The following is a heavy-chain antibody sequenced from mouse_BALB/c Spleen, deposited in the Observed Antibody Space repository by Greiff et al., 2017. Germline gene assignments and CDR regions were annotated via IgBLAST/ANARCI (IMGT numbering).Heavy chain of an antibody. CDR3: AVGYDYDAMDY. CDR2: IDPANGNT. CDR1: GFNIKDTY. J-gene: IGHJ4*01. V-gene: IGHV14-3*02. D-gene: IGHD6-5*01. Sequence: VQLQQSGAELVKPGASVKLSCTASGFNIKDTYMHWVKQRPEQGLEWIGRIDPANGNTKYDPKFQGKATITADTSSNTAYLQLSSLTSEDTAVYYCAVGYDYDAMDYWGQGTSVTVSS.